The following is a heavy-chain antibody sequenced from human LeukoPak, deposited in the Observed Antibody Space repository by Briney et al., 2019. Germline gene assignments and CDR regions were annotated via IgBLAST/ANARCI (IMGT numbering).Heavy chain of an antibody. V-gene: IGHV3-74*01. J-gene: IGHJ4*02. CDR1: GFTFRTYW. D-gene: IGHD7-27*01. Sequence: GGSLRLSCAASGFTFRTYWMHWVRQAPGKGLVWVSRINSDGRRTNYADSVKGRFIISRDNAKNTLYLQMNSLRAEDTAVYYCALGMRNDYFDYWGQGTLVTVSS. CDR2: INSDGRRT. CDR3: ALGMRNDYFDY.